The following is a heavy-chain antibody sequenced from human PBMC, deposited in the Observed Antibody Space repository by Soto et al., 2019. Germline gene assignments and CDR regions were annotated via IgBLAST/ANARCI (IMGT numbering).Heavy chain of an antibody. CDR3: ARLAGAAAAPNYYSGMDV. V-gene: IGHV5-51*01. CDR2: IYPGDSDT. Sequence: GESLKISCKGSGYYFTSYWIGWVRQMPGKGLEWMGIIYPGDSDTKYSPPFQGQVTISADKSISTAYLQWTSLKASDTAIYYCARLAGAAAAPNYYSGMDVWGPGTTVTVSS. J-gene: IGHJ6*02. CDR1: GYYFTSYW. D-gene: IGHD6-13*01.